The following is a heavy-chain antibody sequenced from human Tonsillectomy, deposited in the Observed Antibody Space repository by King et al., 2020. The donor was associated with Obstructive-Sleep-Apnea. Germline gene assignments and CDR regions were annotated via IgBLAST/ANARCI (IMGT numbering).Heavy chain of an antibody. V-gene: IGHV3-7*01. D-gene: IGHD6-13*01. CDR2: IKQDGSEK. J-gene: IGHJ4*02. CDR3: ARDKEVAEACVPLDY. Sequence: VQLVESGGGLVQPGGSLRLSCAASGFTFSSYWMSWVRQAPGKGLEWVANIKQDGSEKYYVDSVKGRFTISRDNAKNSLYLQMNSLRAEDTAVYYCARDKEVAEACVPLDYWGQGTLVTVSS. CDR1: GFTFSSYW.